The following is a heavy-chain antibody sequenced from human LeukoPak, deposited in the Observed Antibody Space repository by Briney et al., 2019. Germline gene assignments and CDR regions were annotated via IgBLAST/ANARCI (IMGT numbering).Heavy chain of an antibody. CDR2: INHSGST. CDR3: ARGPYSRPLDP. J-gene: IGHJ5*02. D-gene: IGHD6-13*01. CDR1: GGSFSGYY. V-gene: IGHV4-34*01. Sequence: PSETLSLTCAVYGGSFSGYYWNWIRQPPGKGLEWIGEINHSGSTNYNPSLKSRVTISVDTSKNQFSLKLSSVTAADTAVYYCARGPYSRPLDPWGQGTLVTVSS.